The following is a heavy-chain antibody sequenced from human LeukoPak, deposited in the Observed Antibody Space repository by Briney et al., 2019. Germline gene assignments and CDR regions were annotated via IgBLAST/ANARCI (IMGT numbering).Heavy chain of an antibody. CDR1: GFTFSSYA. J-gene: IGHJ6*02. D-gene: IGHD2-15*01. Sequence: PGGSLRLSCAASGFTFSSYAMSWVRQAPGKGLEWVSAISGSGGSTYYADSVKGRFTISRDNSKNTLYLQMNSLRAEDTAVYYCAKDLDVVVVVAATNYYYGMDVWGQGTTVTVSS. CDR3: AKDLDVVVVVAATNYYYGMDV. CDR2: ISGSGGST. V-gene: IGHV3-23*01.